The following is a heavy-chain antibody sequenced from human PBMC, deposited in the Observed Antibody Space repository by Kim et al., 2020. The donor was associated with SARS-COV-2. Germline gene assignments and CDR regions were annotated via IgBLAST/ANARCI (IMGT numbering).Heavy chain of an antibody. V-gene: IGHV3-23*01. CDR2: ISGSGGST. CDR1: GFTFSSYA. Sequence: GGSLRLSCAASGFTFSSYAMSWVRQAPGKGLEWVSAISGSGGSTYYADSVKGRFTISRDNSKNTLYLQMNSLRAEDTAVYYCAKEMSGFWSGYPDYWAREPWSPSPQ. J-gene: IGHJ4*02. CDR3: AKEMSGFWSGYPDY. D-gene: IGHD3-3*01.